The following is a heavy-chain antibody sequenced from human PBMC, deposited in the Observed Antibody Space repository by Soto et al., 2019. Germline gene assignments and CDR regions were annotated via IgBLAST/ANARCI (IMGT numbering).Heavy chain of an antibody. CDR2: IYYSGST. J-gene: IGHJ5*02. V-gene: IGHV4-31*03. CDR3: ARARLSRSWWFDP. Sequence: SETLSLTCTISGCSISSGGYYWSWIRQHPGKGLEWIGYIYYSGSTYYNPSLKSRVTISVDTSKNQFSLKLSSVTAADTAVYYCARARLSRSWWFDPWGQGTLVT. CDR1: GCSISSGGYY. D-gene: IGHD3-10*01.